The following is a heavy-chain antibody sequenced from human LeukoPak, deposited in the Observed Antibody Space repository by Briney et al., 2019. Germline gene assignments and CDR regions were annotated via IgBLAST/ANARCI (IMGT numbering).Heavy chain of an antibody. D-gene: IGHD6-19*01. Sequence: ASVKVSCKASGYTFSTYGICWVRQAPGQGLEWMGWISAYNGNTNYAQKFQGRVTITADKSTSTAYMELSSLRSEDTAVYYCAGGIAVAAPFDYWGQGTLVTVSS. CDR2: ISAYNGNT. CDR1: GYTFSTYG. J-gene: IGHJ4*02. V-gene: IGHV1-18*01. CDR3: AGGIAVAAPFDY.